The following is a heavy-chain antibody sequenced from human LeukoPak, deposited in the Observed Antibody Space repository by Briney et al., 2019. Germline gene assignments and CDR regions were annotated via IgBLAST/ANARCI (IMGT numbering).Heavy chain of an antibody. V-gene: IGHV1-8*02. CDR1: AYTFTGYY. Sequence: ASVKVSCKASAYTFTGYYMHWVRQAPGQGLEWMGWMNPNSDNTGYAQKFQGRVTMTRNTSISTAYMELSSLRSEDTAVYYCARRYSSSWYWFDPWGQGTLVTVSS. J-gene: IGHJ5*02. CDR2: MNPNSDNT. D-gene: IGHD6-13*01. CDR3: ARRYSSSWYWFDP.